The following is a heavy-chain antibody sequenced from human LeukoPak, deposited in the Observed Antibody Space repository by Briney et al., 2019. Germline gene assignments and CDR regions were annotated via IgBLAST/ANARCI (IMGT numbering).Heavy chain of an antibody. Sequence: SETLSLTCTFSGGSSSSYYWSWIRQPAGKGLEWIGRIYSSGSINYNPSLKSRVTMSIDTSKNQLSLKLSSVTAADTAVYYCAREVRTVDYYYYYMDVWGKGTTVTISS. CDR2: IYSSGSI. CDR3: AREVRTVDYYYYYMDV. CDR1: GGSSSSYY. V-gene: IGHV4-4*07. J-gene: IGHJ6*03. D-gene: IGHD3-10*01.